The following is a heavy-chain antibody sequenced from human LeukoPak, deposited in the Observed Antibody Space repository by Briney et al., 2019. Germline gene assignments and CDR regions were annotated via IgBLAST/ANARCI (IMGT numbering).Heavy chain of an antibody. CDR3: ARGPGRGIAARSSLARFDP. CDR2: ISSSGSTI. V-gene: IGHV3-48*03. J-gene: IGHJ5*02. CDR1: GFTFSSYE. Sequence: GRSLRLSCAASGFTFSSYEMNWVRQAPGKGLEWVSYISSSGSTIYYADSVKGRFTISRDNAKNSLYLQMNSLRAEDTAVYYCARGPGRGIAARSSLARFDPWGQGTLVTVSS. D-gene: IGHD6-6*01.